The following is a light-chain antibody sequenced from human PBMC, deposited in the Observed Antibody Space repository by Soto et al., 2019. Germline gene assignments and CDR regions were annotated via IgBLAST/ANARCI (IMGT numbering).Light chain of an antibody. CDR1: QSVSSSY. V-gene: IGKV3-20*01. J-gene: IGKJ1*01. CDR2: GAS. Sequence: EIVLTQSPGTRSLSPGERATLSCRASQSVSSSYLAWYQQKPGQAPRLLIYGASSRATGIPDRFSGSGSGTDFTLTISRLEPEDFAVYYCQQYGSSPKFGQGTKVDIK. CDR3: QQYGSSPK.